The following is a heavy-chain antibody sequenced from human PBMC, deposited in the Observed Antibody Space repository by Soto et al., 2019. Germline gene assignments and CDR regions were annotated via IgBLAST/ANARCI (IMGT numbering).Heavy chain of an antibody. J-gene: IGHJ4*02. CDR2: ISSSGRTTI. D-gene: IGHD2-15*01. CDR1: GFTFSDYY. V-gene: IGHV3-11*01. CDR3: ARSSGNYCTGGTCYQIDY. Sequence: GGSLRLSCAASGFTFSDYYMSWIRQAPGKGLEWVSYISSSGRTTIYYADSVKGRFTISRDNAKNSLYLQMNSLRAEDTAVYYCARSSGNYCTGGTCYQIDYWGQGTLVTVSS.